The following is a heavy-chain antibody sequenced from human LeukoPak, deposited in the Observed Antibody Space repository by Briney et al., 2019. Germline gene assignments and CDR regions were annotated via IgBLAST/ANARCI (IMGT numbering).Heavy chain of an antibody. J-gene: IGHJ4*02. CDR1: GFTFSDYY. D-gene: IGHD3-22*01. CDR3: ARDKGPGTYYYDSSGELDY. CDR2: ISSSGSTI. V-gene: IGHV3-11*01. Sequence: GGSLRLSCAASGFTFSDYYMSWIRQAPGKGLEWVSYISSSGSTIYYADSVKGRFTISRDNAKNSLYLQMNSLRAEDTAVYYCARDKGPGTYYYDSSGELDYWGQGTLVTASS.